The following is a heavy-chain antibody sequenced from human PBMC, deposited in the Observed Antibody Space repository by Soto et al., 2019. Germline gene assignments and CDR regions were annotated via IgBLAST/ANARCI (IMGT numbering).Heavy chain of an antibody. J-gene: IGHJ3*02. Sequence: GASVKFYCKASGGTFSSYAMSWVRQAPGQGLEWMGGINPIFGTANYAQKFQGRVTMTRDSSISTAYMELSRLRPDDTAVYYCAREGIGYCSGAGCYSSSDALDIWGQGTMVTVSS. D-gene: IGHD2-15*01. CDR1: GGTFSSYA. CDR3: AREGIGYCSGAGCYSSSDALDI. CDR2: INPIFGTA. V-gene: IGHV1-69*05.